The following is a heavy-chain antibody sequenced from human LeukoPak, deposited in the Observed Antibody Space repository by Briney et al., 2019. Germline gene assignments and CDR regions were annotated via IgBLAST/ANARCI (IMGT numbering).Heavy chain of an antibody. CDR2: ISSTSSYI. J-gene: IGHJ6*02. D-gene: IGHD3-10*01. Sequence: EPGGSLRLSCAASGFTFSSYSMNWVRQAPGKGLEWVSSISSTSSYIYYADSVKGRFTISRDNAKNSLYLQMNSLRAEDTAVYYCARALWSGPVYYGMDVWGQGTTVTVSS. CDR3: ARALWSGPVYYGMDV. V-gene: IGHV3-21*06. CDR1: GFTFSSYS.